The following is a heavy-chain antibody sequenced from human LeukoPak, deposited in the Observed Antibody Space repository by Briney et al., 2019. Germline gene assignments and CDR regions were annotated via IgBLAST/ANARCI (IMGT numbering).Heavy chain of an antibody. Sequence: ASVKLSCKASGYTFTSNYMHWVRHAPGQGPEWMGVISPSGGSTTYAQKFQGRVTMTEDTSTDTAYMELSSLRSEDTALYYCATCGRPYYYDSSGYLYYWGQGTLVTVSS. CDR3: ATCGRPYYYDSSGYLYY. CDR1: GYTFTSNY. V-gene: IGHV1-46*01. CDR2: ISPSGGST. J-gene: IGHJ4*02. D-gene: IGHD3-22*01.